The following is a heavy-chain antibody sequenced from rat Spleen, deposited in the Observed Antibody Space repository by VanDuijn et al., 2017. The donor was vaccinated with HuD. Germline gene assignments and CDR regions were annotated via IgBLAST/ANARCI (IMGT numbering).Heavy chain of an antibody. CDR1: AYSIISSYR. D-gene: IGHD1-12*03. V-gene: IGHV3-3*01. Sequence: VQLQESGPGLVKPSQSLSLTCSVTAYSIISSYRWNWIRKFPGNKLEWMGHLNSAGTTSYNPSLKSRISITRDTSKNQFFLQVNSVSTEDTATYYCARSGYRDGYVPFDYWGQGVMVTVSS. J-gene: IGHJ2*01. CDR2: LNSAGTT. CDR3: ARSGYRDGYVPFDY.